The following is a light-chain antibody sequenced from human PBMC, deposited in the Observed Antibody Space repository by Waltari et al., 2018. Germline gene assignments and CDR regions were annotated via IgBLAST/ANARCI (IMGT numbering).Light chain of an antibody. CDR3: SSYTSSSTYV. J-gene: IGLJ1*01. Sequence: QSALTQPASVSGSPGQSITISCPGTSRDLAAYHSASWYQKNPGKAPKVMIYDVSNRPPGVSSRFSGSKSGNTASLTISGLQAEDEADYYCSSYTSSSTYVFGSGTMVTVL. CDR2: DVS. CDR1: SRDLAAYHS. V-gene: IGLV2-14*01.